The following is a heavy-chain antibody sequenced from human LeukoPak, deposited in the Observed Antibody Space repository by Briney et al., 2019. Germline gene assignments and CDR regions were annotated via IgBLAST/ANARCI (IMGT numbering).Heavy chain of an antibody. CDR3: ASIWQQLEGGQPYNWFDP. CDR2: INHSGST. V-gene: IGHV4-34*01. Sequence: PGGSLRLSCAASGFTFSGYWMHWIRQPPGKGLEWIGEINHSGSTNYNPSLKSRVTISEDTSKNQFSLKLSSVTAADTAVYYCASIWQQLEGGQPYNWFDPWGQGTLVTVSS. D-gene: IGHD6-13*01. J-gene: IGHJ5*02. CDR1: GFTFSGYW.